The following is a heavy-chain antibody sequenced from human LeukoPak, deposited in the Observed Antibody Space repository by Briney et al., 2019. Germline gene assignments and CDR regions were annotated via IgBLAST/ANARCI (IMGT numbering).Heavy chain of an antibody. Sequence: ASVEVSCKASGYTFTGYYIHWVRQAPGQGLEWMGWINTNTGNPTYAQGFTGRFVFSLDTSVSTAYLQISSLKAEDTAVYYCARIGDYDILTGWGQGTLVTVSS. V-gene: IGHV7-4-1*02. CDR1: GYTFTGYY. D-gene: IGHD3-9*01. J-gene: IGHJ4*02. CDR3: ARIGDYDILTG. CDR2: INTNTGNP.